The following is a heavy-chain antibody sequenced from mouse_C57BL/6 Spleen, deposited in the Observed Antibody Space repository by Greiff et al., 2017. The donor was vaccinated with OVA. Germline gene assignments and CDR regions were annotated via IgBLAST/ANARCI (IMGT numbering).Heavy chain of an antibody. D-gene: IGHD1-1*01. CDR3: AREGYGSLYYFDY. CDR1: GFTFSSYA. Sequence: EVHLVESGGGLVKPGGSLKLSCAASGFTFSSYAMSWARQTPEKRLEWVATISDGGSYTYYPDNVKGRFTISRDNAKNNLYLQMSHLKSEDTAMYYCAREGYGSLYYFDYWGQGTTLTVSS. CDR2: ISDGGSYT. J-gene: IGHJ2*01. V-gene: IGHV5-4*01.